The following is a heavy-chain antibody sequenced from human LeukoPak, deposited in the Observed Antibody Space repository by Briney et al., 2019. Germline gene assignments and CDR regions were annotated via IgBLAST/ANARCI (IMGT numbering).Heavy chain of an antibody. CDR3: TRFQLAPYYYGMDV. D-gene: IGHD2-2*01. J-gene: IGHJ6*02. V-gene: IGHV3-49*04. CDR2: IRSKAYGGTT. Sequence: GGSLRLSCTASGFTFGDYAMSWVRQAPGKGLEWVGFIRSKAYGGTTEYAASVKGRFTISREDSKSIAYLQMNSLKTEDTAVYYCTRFQLAPYYYGMDVWGQGTTVTVSS. CDR1: GFTFGDYA.